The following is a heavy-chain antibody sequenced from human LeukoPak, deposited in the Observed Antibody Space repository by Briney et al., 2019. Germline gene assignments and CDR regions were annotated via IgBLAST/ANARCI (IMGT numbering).Heavy chain of an antibody. J-gene: IGHJ4*02. CDR3: ARGDYYDSSGYLY. V-gene: IGHV4-34*01. Sequence: PSETLSLTCAVYGGSFSGYYWSWIRQPPGKGLEWIGEINHSGSTNYNPSLKSRVTISVDTSKNQFSLKLSSVTAADTAVYYCARGDYYDSSGYLYWGQGTLVTVSS. CDR1: GGSFSGYY. D-gene: IGHD3-22*01. CDR2: INHSGST.